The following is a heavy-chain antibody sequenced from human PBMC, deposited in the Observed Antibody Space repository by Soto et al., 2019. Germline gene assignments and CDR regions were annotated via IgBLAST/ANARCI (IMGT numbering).Heavy chain of an antibody. CDR3: ARYPYVKDAFDL. D-gene: IGHD1-1*01. CDR2: VRLYNGDI. V-gene: IGHV1-18*01. Sequence: QVQLVQSGAEVKKPGAAVTVSCKASGFAFSEYGFSWVRQAPGQGLEWMAWVRLYNGDINYAQKFQGRVTMTTDTSTETVYMEMRSLRSDDTAVYYCARYPYVKDAFDLWGQGTMVSVSS. J-gene: IGHJ3*01. CDR1: GFAFSEYG.